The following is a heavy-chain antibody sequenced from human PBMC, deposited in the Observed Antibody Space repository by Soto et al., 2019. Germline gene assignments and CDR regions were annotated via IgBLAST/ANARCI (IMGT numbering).Heavy chain of an antibody. D-gene: IGHD2-2*01. CDR3: ARFDGGYCSSTSCSDAFDI. CDR1: GGSISSYY. CDR2: IYYSGST. Sequence: SETLSLTCTVSGGSISSYYWSWIRQPPGKGLEWIGYIYYSGSTNYNPSLKSRVTISVDTSKNQFSLKLSSVTAAGTAVYYCARFDGGYCSSTSCSDAFDIWGQGTMVTVSS. V-gene: IGHV4-59*08. J-gene: IGHJ3*02.